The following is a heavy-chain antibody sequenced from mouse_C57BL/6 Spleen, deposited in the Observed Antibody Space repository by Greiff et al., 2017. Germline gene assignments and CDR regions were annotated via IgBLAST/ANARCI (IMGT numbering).Heavy chain of an antibody. D-gene: IGHD3-2*02. Sequence: EVQLQQSGPGLVKPSQSLSLTCSVTGYSITSGYYWNWIRQFPGNKLEWMGYISYDGSNNYNPSLENRISITRDTSKNQFFLKLNSVTTEDTATYYCARDDSSGYGFAYWGQGTLVTVSA. CDR2: ISYDGSN. CDR3: ARDDSSGYGFAY. CDR1: GYSITSGYY. J-gene: IGHJ3*01. V-gene: IGHV3-6*01.